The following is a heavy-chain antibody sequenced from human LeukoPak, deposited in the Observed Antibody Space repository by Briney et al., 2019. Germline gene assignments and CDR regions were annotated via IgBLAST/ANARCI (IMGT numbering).Heavy chain of an antibody. CDR1: GYIFIGYY. Sequence: ASVNVSCKASGYIFIGYYMHWVRQAPGKGLEWMGRINPNSGGTKYAQKFQGGVTMTRDTSISTAYMELSRLRSDDTAVYYCARGGLILRYFVDYYYYYMDVWGKGTTVTVSS. D-gene: IGHD3-9*01. V-gene: IGHV1-2*06. J-gene: IGHJ6*03. CDR2: INPNSGGT. CDR3: ARGGLILRYFVDYYYYYMDV.